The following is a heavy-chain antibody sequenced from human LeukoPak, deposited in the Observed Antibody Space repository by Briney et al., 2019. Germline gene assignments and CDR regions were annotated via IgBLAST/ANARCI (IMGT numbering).Heavy chain of an antibody. V-gene: IGHV1-46*01. CDR3: ARVCSSSTSCSEGYYYGMDV. J-gene: IGHJ6*02. CDR2: INPSGGST. CDR1: GYTFTSYY. Sequence: ASVKVSCKASGYTFTSYYMHWVRQAPGQGLEWMGIINPSGGSTSYAQKFQGRVTMTRDTSTSTVYMELSSLRSEDTAVYYCARVCSSSTSCSEGYYYGMDVWGQGTTVTVSS. D-gene: IGHD2-2*01.